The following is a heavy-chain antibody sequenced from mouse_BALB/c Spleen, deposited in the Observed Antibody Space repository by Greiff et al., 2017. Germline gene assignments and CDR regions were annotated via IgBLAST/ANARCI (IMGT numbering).Heavy chain of an antibody. Sequence: EVKVVESGAELVKPGASVKLSCTASGFNIKDTYMHWVKQRPEQGLEWIGRIDPANGNTKYDPKFQGKATITADTSSNTAYLQLSSLTSEDTAVYYCARALIYYDYDGDYWGQGTTLTVSS. V-gene: IGHV14-3*02. CDR1: GFNIKDTY. D-gene: IGHD2-4*01. CDR3: ARALIYYDYDGDY. CDR2: IDPANGNT. J-gene: IGHJ2*01.